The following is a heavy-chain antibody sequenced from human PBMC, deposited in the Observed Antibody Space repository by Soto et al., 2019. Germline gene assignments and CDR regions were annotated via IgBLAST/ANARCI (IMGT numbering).Heavy chain of an antibody. CDR2: VSPYNGDT. V-gene: IGHV1-18*04. CDR3: AREVGHMDV. CDR1: GYTFTTYG. Sequence: QVQLVQSGAEVKKPGASVKVSCKASGYTFTTYGINWVRQAPGQGLEWMGWVSPYNGDTTYEQKVQGRVTMTTDTSTTTAYLELRSLRSDDTAVYYCAREVGHMDVWGQGTTVTVSS. J-gene: IGHJ6*02. D-gene: IGHD2-2*01.